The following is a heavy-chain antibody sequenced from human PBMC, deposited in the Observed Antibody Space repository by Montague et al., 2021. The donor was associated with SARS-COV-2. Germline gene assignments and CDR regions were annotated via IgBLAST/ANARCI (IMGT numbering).Heavy chain of an antibody. Sequence: FLRLSCAASGFRFDDYAMHWVRQVPGKGLEWVSGISWNSGSKAYADSVKGRFTISRDNAKNSLYLQMNSLRAEDTALYHCAKDKGYYFDSSGQNDNWGQGTLVTVSS. CDR1: GFRFDDYA. D-gene: IGHD3-22*01. V-gene: IGHV3-9*01. CDR3: AKDKGYYFDSSGQNDN. J-gene: IGHJ4*02. CDR2: ISWNSGSK.